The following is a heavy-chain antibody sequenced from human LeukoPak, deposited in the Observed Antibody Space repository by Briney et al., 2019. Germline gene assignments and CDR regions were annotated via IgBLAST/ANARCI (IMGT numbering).Heavy chain of an antibody. D-gene: IGHD6-19*01. CDR3: AREDGSGWQKKPL. Sequence: PGGSLRLSCAASGFTVSSNYMSWVRQAPGKGLEWVSVIYSGGSTYYADSVKGRFTISRDNSKNTLYLQMNSLRAEDTAVYYCAREDGSGWQKKPLWGQGTLVTVSS. CDR2: IYSGGST. J-gene: IGHJ4*02. V-gene: IGHV3-53*01. CDR1: GFTVSSNY.